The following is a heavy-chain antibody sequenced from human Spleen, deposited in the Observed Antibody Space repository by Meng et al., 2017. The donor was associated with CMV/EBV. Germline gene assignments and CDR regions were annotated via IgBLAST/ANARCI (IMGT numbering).Heavy chain of an antibody. CDR3: AKEATRIRAFDI. D-gene: IGHD6-6*01. J-gene: IGHJ3*02. CDR1: GFTFDDYA. CDR2: ISWNSNNI. V-gene: IGHV3-9*03. Sequence: SLKISCAASGFTFDDYAMHWVRQAPGKGLAWVSGISWNSNNIGYADSVKGRFTISRDNAKNSLYLQMNSLRTEDMALYYCAKEATRIRAFDIWGQGTMVTVSS.